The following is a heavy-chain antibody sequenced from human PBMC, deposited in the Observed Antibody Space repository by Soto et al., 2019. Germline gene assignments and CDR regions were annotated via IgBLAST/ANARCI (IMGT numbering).Heavy chain of an antibody. CDR1: GGTVASSHW. J-gene: IGHJ5*02. V-gene: IGHV4-4*02. D-gene: IGHD2-21*02. CDR2: VYHTGDT. CDR3: AREIVTAGGNNYFDP. Sequence: SETLSLTCGVSGGTVASSHWWSWVRQSPGRGLEWIGNVYHTGDTNFNPSLQSRVAFSVDKSNNQFSLRLTSVTAADTAVYFCAREIVTAGGNNYFDPWGPGTLVTVSS.